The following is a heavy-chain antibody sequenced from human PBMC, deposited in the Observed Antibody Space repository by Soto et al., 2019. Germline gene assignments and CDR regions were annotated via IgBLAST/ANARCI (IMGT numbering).Heavy chain of an antibody. V-gene: IGHV4-31*11. Sequence: QVQLQESGPGLVKPSQTLSLTCAVSGGSMSSGAYYWSWIRQHPGKGLEWIGYIYYSGSAYYNLXXXXXXXXXXXXXXXXXXXXXXXXXXXXXXXXXXXXXXXSXGISVQALFDYWGQGTLVTVSS. CDR2: IYYSGSA. J-gene: IGHJ4*02. CDR1: GGSMSSGAYY. CDR3: XXXXXSXGISVQALFDY.